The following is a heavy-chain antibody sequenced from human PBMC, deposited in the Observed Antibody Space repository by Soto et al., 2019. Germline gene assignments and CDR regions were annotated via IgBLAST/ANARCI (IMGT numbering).Heavy chain of an antibody. Sequence: GASVKVSCKASGYTFTSYVISWVRQAPGQGLEWMGWISAYNGNTNYAQKLQGRVTMTTDTSTSTAYMELRSLRSDDTAVYYCARDDSAVAGVHWGRFDYWGQGTLVTVSS. J-gene: IGHJ4*02. CDR2: ISAYNGNT. D-gene: IGHD6-19*01. CDR1: GYTFTSYV. V-gene: IGHV1-18*01. CDR3: ARDDSAVAGVHWGRFDY.